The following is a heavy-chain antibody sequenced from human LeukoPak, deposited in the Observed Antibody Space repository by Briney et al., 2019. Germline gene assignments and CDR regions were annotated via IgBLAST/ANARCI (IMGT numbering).Heavy chain of an antibody. J-gene: IGHJ4*02. Sequence: GESLRLSCAASGFTFSSYALTWVRQAPGKGLEWVSTISGGGDNTYYADSVKGRFTISRDNSKHTLYLQMTSLRTEDTAVYYCAKGDYYDSSGPSFDYWGQGTLVTVSS. CDR1: GFTFSSYA. CDR3: AKGDYYDSSGPSFDY. D-gene: IGHD3-22*01. V-gene: IGHV3-23*01. CDR2: ISGGGDNT.